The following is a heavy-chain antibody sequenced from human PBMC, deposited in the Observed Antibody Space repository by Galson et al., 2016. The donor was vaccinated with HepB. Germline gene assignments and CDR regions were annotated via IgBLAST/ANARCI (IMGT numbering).Heavy chain of an antibody. J-gene: IGHJ6*02. D-gene: IGHD7-27*01. CDR2: VHHSGET. Sequence: SETLSLTCTVSSAYMSSYYWTWVRQPPGKGLEWIGYVHHSGETRYNPSLKSRVTISLDTSKSQFSLKMTSVTVADTAVYYCSGDNWGRYHNKRKDWDYYGMDVWGQGTTVTVSS. CDR3: SGDNWGRYHNKRKDWDYYGMDV. V-gene: IGHV4-59*13. CDR1: SAYMSSYY.